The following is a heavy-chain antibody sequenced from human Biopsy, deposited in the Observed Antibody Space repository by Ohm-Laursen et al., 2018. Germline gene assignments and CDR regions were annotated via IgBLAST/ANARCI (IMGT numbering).Heavy chain of an antibody. V-gene: IGHV1-2*02. J-gene: IGHJ4*02. CDR3: ARDLLNGHKHFDY. D-gene: IGHD2-8*01. CDR1: SYTFTDYN. Sequence: ASVKVSCNASSYTFTDYNIHWMRQAPGQGLEWLGYINCKTGATNYAQKFQGTVTMTRDTSISTAYLALGSLRSADTAIYYCARDLLNGHKHFDYWGQGSLVTVSS. CDR2: INCKTGAT.